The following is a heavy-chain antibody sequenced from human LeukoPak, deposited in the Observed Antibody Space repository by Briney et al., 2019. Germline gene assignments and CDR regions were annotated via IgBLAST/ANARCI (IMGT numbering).Heavy chain of an antibody. CDR1: GYTFTSYG. J-gene: IGHJ4*02. CDR2: ISAYNGNT. D-gene: IGHD2-2*02. V-gene: IGHV1-18*01. CDR3: ARVPLRYCSSTSCYKGYFDY. Sequence: ASVKISCKASGYTFTSYGISWVRQAPGQGLEWMGWISAYNGNTNYAQELQGRVTMTTDTSTSTAYMELRSLRSDDTAVYYCARVPLRYCSSTSCYKGYFDYWGQGTLVTVSS.